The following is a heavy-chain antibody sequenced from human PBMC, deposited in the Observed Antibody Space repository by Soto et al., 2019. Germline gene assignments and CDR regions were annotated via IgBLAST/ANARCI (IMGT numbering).Heavy chain of an antibody. CDR1: GFTFSSYW. Sequence: GGSLRLSCAASGFTFSSYWMSWVRQAPGKGLEWVANIKQDGSEKYYVDSVKGRFTISRDNAKNSLYLQMNSRRAEDTAVYYCAREDYYDSSGYYYWGQGTLVTVSS. V-gene: IGHV3-7*03. CDR3: AREDYYDSSGYYY. D-gene: IGHD3-22*01. CDR2: IKQDGSEK. J-gene: IGHJ4*02.